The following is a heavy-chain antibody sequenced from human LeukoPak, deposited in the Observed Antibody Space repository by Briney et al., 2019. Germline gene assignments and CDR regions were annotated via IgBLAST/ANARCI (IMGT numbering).Heavy chain of an antibody. D-gene: IGHD5-18*01. V-gene: IGHV4-30-2*01. CDR3: ARAGYSYGWASDY. CDR1: GGSISSGGYY. J-gene: IGHJ4*02. CDR2: IYHSGST. Sequence: SQTLSLTCTVSGGSISSGGYYWSWIRQPPGKGLEWIGYIYHSGSTYYNPSLKSRVTISVDRSKNQFSLKLSSVTAADTAVYYCARAGYSYGWASDYWGQGTLVTVSS.